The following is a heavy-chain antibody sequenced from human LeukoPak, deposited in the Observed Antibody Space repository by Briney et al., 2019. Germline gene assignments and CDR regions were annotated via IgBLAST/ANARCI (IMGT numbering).Heavy chain of an antibody. J-gene: IGHJ3*01. D-gene: IGHD3-22*01. CDR1: GGSFTTHY. CDR3: ASDSISMNAFDA. Sequence: SETLSLTCTVSGGSFTTHYWSWIRQPPGKGLEWIGYISYIGSANYNPSLKSRVTISIDTSKNEVSLMLTSVTAADTAVYYCASDSISMNAFDAWGQGTMVTVSS. V-gene: IGHV4-59*11. CDR2: ISYIGSA.